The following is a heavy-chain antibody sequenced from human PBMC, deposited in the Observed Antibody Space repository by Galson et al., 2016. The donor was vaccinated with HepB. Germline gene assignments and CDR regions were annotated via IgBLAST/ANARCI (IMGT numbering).Heavy chain of an antibody. CDR3: ARINELDDY. J-gene: IGHJ4*02. V-gene: IGHV3-74*01. CDR2: IRSDGSYT. CDR1: GFNFRDYW. Sequence: SLRLSCAASGFNFRDYWMHWVRQAPGKGLVWVSYIRSDGSYTSYADSVKGRFTISRDNAKNMLYLQMNSLRAEDTAVYYCARINELDDYWGQGTLVTVSS. D-gene: IGHD1-1*01.